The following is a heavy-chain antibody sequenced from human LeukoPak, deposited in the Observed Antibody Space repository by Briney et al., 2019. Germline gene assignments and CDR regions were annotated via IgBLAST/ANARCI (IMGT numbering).Heavy chain of an antibody. Sequence: QAGGSLRLSCEASGFTFSSYAMSWVRQAPRKGLEWGSGISTNGGSTSYADSVKGRLTISRDNPRNMLYMGMNSLRAEDTAVYYCSVMHRCYDGSGYWVQWGQGTLVTVSS. CDR1: GFTFSSYA. D-gene: IGHD3-22*01. J-gene: IGHJ4*02. V-gene: IGHV3-23*01. CDR3: SVMHRCYDGSGYWVQ. CDR2: ISTNGGST.